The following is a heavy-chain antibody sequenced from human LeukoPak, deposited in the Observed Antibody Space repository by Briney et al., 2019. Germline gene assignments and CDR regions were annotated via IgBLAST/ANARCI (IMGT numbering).Heavy chain of an antibody. CDR1: GFSFSTSGVG. CDR2: IYWNDDK. CDR3: AHSLRSALKYCSSTSCRGPFDY. D-gene: IGHD2-2*01. J-gene: IGHJ4*02. V-gene: IGHV2-5*01. Sequence: SGPTLVKPTPTLTLTCTFSGFSFSTSGVGVGWIRQPPGKALEWLALIYWNDDKRYNLSLQSRLTITKDTSKHQVVLTMTNMDPVDTATYYCAHSLRSALKYCSSTSCRGPFDYWGQGTLVTVSS.